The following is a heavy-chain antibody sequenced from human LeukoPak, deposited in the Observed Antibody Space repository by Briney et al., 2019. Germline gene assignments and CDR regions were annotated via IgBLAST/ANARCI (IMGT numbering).Heavy chain of an antibody. Sequence: PGGTLRLTCAASGFTFSSYAMSWVRQAPGKGLEWVSAISGSGSSTYYADSVKGRFTISRDNSKNTPSLQMNSLRAEDTAVYYCAKAEEPGIAVAGTSGPFDYWGQGTLVTVSS. CDR3: AKAEEPGIAVAGTSGPFDY. CDR1: GFTFSSYA. J-gene: IGHJ4*02. V-gene: IGHV3-23*01. CDR2: ISGSGSST. D-gene: IGHD6-19*01.